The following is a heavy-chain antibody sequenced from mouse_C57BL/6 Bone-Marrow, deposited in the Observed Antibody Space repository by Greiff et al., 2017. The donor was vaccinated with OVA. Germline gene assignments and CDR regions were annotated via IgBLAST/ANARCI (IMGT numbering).Heavy chain of an antibody. CDR1: GYTFTSYW. CDR2: IDPSDSYT. D-gene: IGHD1-1*01. J-gene: IGHJ2*01. Sequence: QVQLQQSGAELVKPGASVKLSCKASGYTFTSYWMQWVQQRPGQGLEWIGEIDPSDSYTNYNQKFKGKATLTVDTSSSTAHMQLSSLTSEDSAVYYCARAFYYGSSPYYFDYWGKGTTLTVSS. V-gene: IGHV1-50*01. CDR3: ARAFYYGSSPYYFDY.